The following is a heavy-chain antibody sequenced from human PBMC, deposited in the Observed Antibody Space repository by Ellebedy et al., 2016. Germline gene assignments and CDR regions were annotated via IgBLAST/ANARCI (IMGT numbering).Heavy chain of an antibody. CDR2: ISSSSSYI. Sequence: GGSLRLSCAASGFTFSSYSMNWVRQAPGKGLEWVSSISSSSSYIYYADSVKGRFTMSRDNAKNSLYLQMNSLRAEDTAVYYCARDSCSSNSCFPPYYYYGMDVWGQGTTVTVSS. CDR1: GFTFSSYS. D-gene: IGHD2-2*01. CDR3: ARDSCSSNSCFPPYYYYGMDV. V-gene: IGHV3-21*01. J-gene: IGHJ6*02.